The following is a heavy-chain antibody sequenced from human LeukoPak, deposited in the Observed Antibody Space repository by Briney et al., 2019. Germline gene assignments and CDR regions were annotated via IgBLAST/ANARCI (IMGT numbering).Heavy chain of an antibody. Sequence: PGGSLRLSCAASGFTFSSYAMSWVRQAPGKGLEWVSAISGGADSTFYADSVKGRSTISRDNSKNTLFLQMNSLRAEDTAVYYCAYFLVATMQRFDHWGQGTLVTVSS. CDR2: ISGGADST. V-gene: IGHV3-23*01. CDR1: GFTFSSYA. D-gene: IGHD5-12*01. J-gene: IGHJ4*02. CDR3: AYFLVATMQRFDH.